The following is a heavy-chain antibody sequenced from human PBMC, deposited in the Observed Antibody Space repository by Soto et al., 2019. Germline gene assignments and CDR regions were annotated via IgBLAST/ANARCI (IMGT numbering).Heavy chain of an antibody. Sequence: QVQLVQSGAEVKKPGASVKVSCKASGYTFTIYAMHWVRQAPGQRLEWMGWINAGNGNTKYSQKLQGRVTLTRDTSAGTAYMGLSSLRSEDTAVYYCASPLSLGYDSLTGYFHWGQGTLVTVSS. D-gene: IGHD3-9*01. V-gene: IGHV1-3*01. CDR3: ASPLSLGYDSLTGYFH. CDR1: GYTFTIYA. CDR2: INAGNGNT. J-gene: IGHJ4*02.